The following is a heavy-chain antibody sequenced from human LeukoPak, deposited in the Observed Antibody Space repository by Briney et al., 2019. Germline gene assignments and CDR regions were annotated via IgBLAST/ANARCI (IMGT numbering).Heavy chain of an antibody. J-gene: IGHJ4*02. V-gene: IGHV3-23*01. CDR3: AKDQELPAAGTWGSFDY. D-gene: IGHD6-13*01. Sequence: PGGPLRLSCAASGFTFSSYAMSWVRQAPGKGLEWVSAISGSGGSTYYADSVKGRFTISRDNSKNTLYLQMNSLRAEDTAVFYCAKDQELPAAGTWGSFDYWGQGTLVTVSS. CDR1: GFTFSSYA. CDR2: ISGSGGST.